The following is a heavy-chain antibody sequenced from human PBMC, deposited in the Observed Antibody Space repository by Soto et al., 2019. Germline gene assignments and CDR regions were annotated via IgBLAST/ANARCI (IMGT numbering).Heavy chain of an antibody. CDR3: AKDSTWNYGPDSKGYYGMDV. CDR2: ISYDGSNK. J-gene: IGHJ6*02. D-gene: IGHD1-7*01. Sequence: GGSLRLSCAASGFTFSSYGMHWVRQAPGKGLEWVAVISYDGSNKYYADSVKGRFTISRDNSKNTLILQMNSLRAEDTAVYYCAKDSTWNYGPDSKGYYGMDVWGQGTTVTVSS. CDR1: GFTFSSYG. V-gene: IGHV3-30*18.